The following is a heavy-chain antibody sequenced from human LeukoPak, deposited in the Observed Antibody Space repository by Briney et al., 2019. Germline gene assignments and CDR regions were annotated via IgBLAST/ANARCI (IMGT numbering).Heavy chain of an antibody. CDR2: ISVSGGST. V-gene: IGHV3-23*01. J-gene: IGHJ4*02. CDR3: AKEAEGELHWGGYFEY. CDR1: GFTFISYA. D-gene: IGHD3-16*01. Sequence: PGGSLRLSCAASGFTFISYARSWVRQAPGKGLDWVSAISVSGGSTYYAYSVKGRFTISRDNSKNTLYLELNILRAEDSAVYYCAKEAEGELHWGGYFEYWGQGTLVTVSS.